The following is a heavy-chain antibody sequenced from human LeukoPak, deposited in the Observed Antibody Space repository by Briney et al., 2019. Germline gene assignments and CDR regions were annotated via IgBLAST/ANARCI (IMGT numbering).Heavy chain of an antibody. D-gene: IGHD3-10*01. Sequence: GESLKISLKGSGYRFTSYWIGWVPQMPGKGLEWMGIIYHGDSDTRHRPSFQGEVTVSADKSISTAYLQWSSLKASDTAMYYCARDNLVGYGSGNDAFDIWGQGTMVTVSS. CDR2: IYHGDSDT. V-gene: IGHV5-51*01. CDR1: GYRFTSYW. J-gene: IGHJ3*02. CDR3: ARDNLVGYGSGNDAFDI.